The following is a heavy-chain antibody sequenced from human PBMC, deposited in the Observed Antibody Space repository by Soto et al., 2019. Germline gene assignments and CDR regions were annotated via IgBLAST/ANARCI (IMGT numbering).Heavy chain of an antibody. CDR3: ARDGVRITMVRGGLRDPYSWFDP. CDR2: IISIVGTA. Sequence: SVKVSCKASGGTLSSYAISWVRQAPGQGLEWMGGIISIVGTANYAQKFQGRVTITADKSTSTAGMELSSLRPEDTAVYYCARDGVRITMVRGGLRDPYSWFDPWGQGTLVTVSS. V-gene: IGHV1-69*06. D-gene: IGHD3-10*01. CDR1: GGTLSSYA. J-gene: IGHJ5*02.